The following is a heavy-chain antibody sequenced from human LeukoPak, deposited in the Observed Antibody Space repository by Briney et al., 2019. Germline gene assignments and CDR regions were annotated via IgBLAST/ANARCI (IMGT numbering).Heavy chain of an antibody. V-gene: IGHV1-69*04. CDR3: ARDETTTVVTSRAFDI. CDR2: IIPILGIA. J-gene: IGHJ3*02. CDR1: GGTFSSYA. Sequence: SVKVSCKASGGTFSSYAISWVRQAPGQGLEWMGRIIPILGIANYAQKFQGRVTITADKSTSTAYMELSSLRSEDTAVYYCARDETTTVVTSRAFDIWGQGTMVTVSS. D-gene: IGHD4-23*01.